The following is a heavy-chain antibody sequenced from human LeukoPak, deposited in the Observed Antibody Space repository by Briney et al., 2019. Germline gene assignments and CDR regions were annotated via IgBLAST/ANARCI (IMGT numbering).Heavy chain of an antibody. D-gene: IGHD3-10*01. CDR2: IYHSGST. V-gene: IGHV4-4*02. CDR1: GDSISSNNW. CDR3: ARDLSYYGSGSYDR. Sequence: TETLSLTCVVSGDSISSNNWWSWVRQPPGKGLEWIGEIYHSGSTNYNPSLKSRVTISVDKSKNQFSLKLSSVTAADTAVYYCARDLSYYGSGSYDRWGQGTLVTVSS. J-gene: IGHJ4*02.